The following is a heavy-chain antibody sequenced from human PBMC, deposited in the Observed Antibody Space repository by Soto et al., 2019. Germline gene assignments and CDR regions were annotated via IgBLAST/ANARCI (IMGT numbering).Heavy chain of an antibody. D-gene: IGHD2-21*02. CDR3: ARDLMVTGFDY. CDR1: GGSISSYY. CDR2: IYYSGST. V-gene: IGHV4-59*01. J-gene: IGHJ4*02. Sequence: PSETLSLTCTVSGGSISSYYWSWIRQPPGKGLEWIGYIYYSGSTNYNPSLKSRVTISVDTSKNQFSLKLSSVTAADTAVYYCARDLMVTGFDYWGQGTLVTVSS.